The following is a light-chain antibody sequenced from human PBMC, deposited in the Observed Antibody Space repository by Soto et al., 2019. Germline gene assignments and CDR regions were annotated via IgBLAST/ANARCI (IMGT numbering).Light chain of an antibody. CDR2: GAR. CDR3: KSSGSPART. J-gene: IGKJ1*01. Sequence: EFLLTPTPGTLSLSPQERATLSCRVSQSVSSSYLAWYQQKPGQAASLLIYGARRRGNGFSDTWGRSGSFTGCTRGNSRLLHEHRVVKYCKSSGSPARTLGPGTKVDIK. CDR1: QSVSSSY. V-gene: IGKV3-20*01.